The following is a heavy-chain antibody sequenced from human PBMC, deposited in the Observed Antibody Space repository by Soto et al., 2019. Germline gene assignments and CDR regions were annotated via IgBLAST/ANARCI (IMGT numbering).Heavy chain of an antibody. V-gene: IGHV1-69*01. CDR1: GDTFKNCV. D-gene: IGHD3-10*01. CDR2: IIPLFGTT. J-gene: IGHJ6*02. Sequence: QVQVVQSGVEVRRPGSSVKVSCKASGDTFKNCVISWVRQAPGQGLEWMGGIIPLFGTTDFAQRFQGRLTITTDESTTTAYMALSRLRSEDTATYCCAAELGFGKLSVVWGQGTTVIVFS. CDR3: AAELGFGKLSVV.